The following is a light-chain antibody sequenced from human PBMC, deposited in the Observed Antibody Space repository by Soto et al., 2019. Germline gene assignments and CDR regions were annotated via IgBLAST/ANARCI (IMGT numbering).Light chain of an antibody. V-gene: IGKV1-5*01. CDR1: QSVSNW. CDR3: QQYDSYPHT. Sequence: DIQMTQSPSSVSASVGDTVTISCRASQSVSNWLAWYQQKPGKAPKLLISDASSLETGVPSRFSGSGSGTEFTLTISSLQPDDFATYYCQQYDSYPHTFGVGTKLEIK. CDR2: DAS. J-gene: IGKJ4*01.